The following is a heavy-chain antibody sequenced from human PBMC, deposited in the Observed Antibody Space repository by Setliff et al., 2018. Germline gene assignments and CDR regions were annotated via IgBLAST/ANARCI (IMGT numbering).Heavy chain of an antibody. CDR2: INHSGST. D-gene: IGHD2-2*01. J-gene: IGHJ4*02. CDR3: ARTGSARWYVPDY. CDR1: GGSFSGYY. Sequence: SETLSLTCAVYGGSFSGYYWNWIRQPPGKGLEWIGEINHSGSTNYNPSLKSRVTMSVDTSKNQFSLKLTSVTAADTAVYYCARTGSARWYVPDYWGQGTLVTVSS. V-gene: IGHV4-34*01.